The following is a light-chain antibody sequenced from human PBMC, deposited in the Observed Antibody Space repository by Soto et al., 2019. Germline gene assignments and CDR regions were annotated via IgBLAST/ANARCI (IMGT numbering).Light chain of an antibody. J-gene: IGKJ2*01. V-gene: IGKV3-20*01. CDR2: GAS. Sequence: EIVLTQSPGTLSFSPGERATLSCRASQSVSSSYLAWYQQKPGQAPRLLIYGASSRATGIPDRFSGSGSGTDFTLTNSRLEPEDFAVYYCQQYGSSPNTFGQGTKLEIK. CDR3: QQYGSSPNT. CDR1: QSVSSSY.